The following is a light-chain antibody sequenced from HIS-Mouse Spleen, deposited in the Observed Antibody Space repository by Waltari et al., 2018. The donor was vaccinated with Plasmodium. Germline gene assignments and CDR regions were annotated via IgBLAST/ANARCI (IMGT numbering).Light chain of an antibody. Sequence: DIQMTQSPSSLSASVGDRVTITCRASQSISSYLNWYQQKPGKAPKLLIYAASSLQSGVPSRFIGSGSGTDFTLTISSLQPEDFATYYCQQNYNTWTFGQGTKVEIK. V-gene: IGKV1-39*01. CDR2: AAS. CDR3: QQNYNTWT. J-gene: IGKJ1*01. CDR1: QSISSY.